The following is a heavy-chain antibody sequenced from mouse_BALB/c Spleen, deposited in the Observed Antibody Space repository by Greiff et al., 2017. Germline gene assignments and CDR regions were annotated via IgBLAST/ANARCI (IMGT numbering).Heavy chain of an antibody. CDR1: GFSLTGYG. J-gene: IGHJ4*01. Sequence: VMLVESGPGLVAPSQSLSITCTVSGFSLTGYGVNWVRQPPGKGLEWLGMIWGDGSTDYNSALKSRLSISKDNSKSQVFLKMNSLQTDDTARYYCASIYYDLYYAMDYWGQGTSVTVSS. CDR3: ASIYYDLYYAMDY. CDR2: IWGDGST. D-gene: IGHD2-4*01. V-gene: IGHV2-6-7*01.